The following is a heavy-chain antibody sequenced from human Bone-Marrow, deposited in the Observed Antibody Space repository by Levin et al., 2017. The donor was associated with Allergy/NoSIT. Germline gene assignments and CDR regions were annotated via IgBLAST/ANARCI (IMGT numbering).Heavy chain of an antibody. V-gene: IGHV3-21*01. CDR1: GFTFSSYS. J-gene: IGHJ6*02. Sequence: GGSLRLSCAASGFTFSSYSMNWVRQAPGKGLEWVSSISSSSSYIYYADSVKGRFTISRDNAKNSLYLQMNSLRAEDTAVYYCARARRTTGLLYLRFGLYYYGMDVWGQGTTVTVSS. CDR2: ISSSSSYI. CDR3: ARARRTTGLLYLRFGLYYYGMDV. D-gene: IGHD2-2*02.